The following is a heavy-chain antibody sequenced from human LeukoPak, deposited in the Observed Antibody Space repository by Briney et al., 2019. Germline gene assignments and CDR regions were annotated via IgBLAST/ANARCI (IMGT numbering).Heavy chain of an antibody. J-gene: IGHJ5*02. V-gene: IGHV4-59*01. D-gene: IGHD4-17*01. CDR1: GGSISSYY. CDR3: ARVVVYGDYPSWFDP. Sequence: SETLSLTCTASGGSISSYYWSWIRQPPGKGLEWIGYIYYSGSTNYNPSLKSRVTISVDTSKNQFSLKLSSVTAADTAVYYCARVVVYGDYPSWFDPWGQGTLVTVSS. CDR2: IYYSGST.